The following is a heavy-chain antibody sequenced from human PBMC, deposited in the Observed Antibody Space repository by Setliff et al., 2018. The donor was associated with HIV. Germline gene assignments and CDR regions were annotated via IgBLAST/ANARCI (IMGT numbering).Heavy chain of an antibody. CDR1: GYTFTTYY. V-gene: IGHV1-46*01. CDR3: ARDPGGAPIAVAGTETPYYLDP. D-gene: IGHD6-19*01. J-gene: IGHJ5*02. CDR2: INPSGGST. Sequence: ASVKVSCKASGYTFTTYYMHWVRQAPGQGLEWMGIINPSGGSTSYAQKFQGRVTMTRDTSTSTVYMELSSLRSEDTAVYYCARDPGGAPIAVAGTETPYYLDPWGQGTLVTVSS.